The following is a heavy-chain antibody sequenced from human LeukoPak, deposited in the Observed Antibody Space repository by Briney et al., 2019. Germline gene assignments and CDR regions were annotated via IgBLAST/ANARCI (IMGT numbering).Heavy chain of an antibody. Sequence: SQTLSLTCTVSGGSISSGSYHWSWIRQHPGKGLEWIGFMYHSGITFYNPSLQSRVTISVDTSKNQFSLKLTSVTAADTAVYFCAREVPPDSMAAAGNWFDPWGQGTLVTVSS. D-gene: IGHD6-13*01. CDR2: MYHSGIT. CDR3: AREVPPDSMAAAGNWFDP. J-gene: IGHJ5*02. V-gene: IGHV4-31*03. CDR1: GGSISSGSYH.